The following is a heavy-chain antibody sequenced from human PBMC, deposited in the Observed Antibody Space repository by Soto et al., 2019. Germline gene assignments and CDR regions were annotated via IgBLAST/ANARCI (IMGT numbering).Heavy chain of an antibody. CDR3: ARVGGINGFDP. V-gene: IGHV4-31*03. CDR1: GGSISSGGYY. J-gene: IGHJ5*02. CDR2: IYYSGST. Sequence: QVQLQESGPGLVKPSQTLSLTCTVSGGSISSGGYYWSWIRQHPGKGLEWIGYIYYSGSTYYNPSLKSRVTISVDTSKNQFTLKLSSVSAAVTAVYYCARVGGINGFDPWGQGTLVTVSS. D-gene: IGHD3-16*01.